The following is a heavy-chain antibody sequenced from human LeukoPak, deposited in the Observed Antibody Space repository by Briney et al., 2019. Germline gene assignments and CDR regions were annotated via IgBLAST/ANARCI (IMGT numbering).Heavy chain of an antibody. CDR3: ARGLYD. Sequence: SETLSLTCTVSGGSISSYYWSWIRQPPGKGLEWIGEINHSGSTNYNPSLKSRVTISVDTSKNQFSLKLSSVTAADTAVYYCARGLYDWGQGTLVTVSS. CDR2: INHSGST. J-gene: IGHJ4*02. D-gene: IGHD2-8*01. CDR1: GGSISSYY. V-gene: IGHV4-34*01.